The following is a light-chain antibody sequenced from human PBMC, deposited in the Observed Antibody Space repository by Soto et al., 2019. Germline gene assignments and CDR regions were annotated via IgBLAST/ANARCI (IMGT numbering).Light chain of an antibody. Sequence: EIVLTQSPGTLSLSPGSGTTLSCRASQSVSRDFFGWYQQFPGVPPRLLICGASRRATGIPGMFSGSGSGTDFTLTISSLEPEDFAVYCCQQSSNWPRTFGPGTKVDIK. J-gene: IGKJ3*01. CDR3: QQSSNWPRT. V-gene: IGKV3D-20*02. CDR2: GAS. CDR1: QSVSRDF.